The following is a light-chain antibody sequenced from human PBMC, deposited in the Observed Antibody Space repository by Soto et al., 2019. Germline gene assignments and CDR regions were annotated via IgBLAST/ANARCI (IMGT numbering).Light chain of an antibody. CDR3: SSYTSSSTPHYV. J-gene: IGLJ1*01. CDR2: DVS. V-gene: IGLV2-14*01. Sequence: QSVLTQPPSVSAAPGQKVTISCSGTSSDVGGYNYVSWYQQHPGKAPKLMIYDVSNRPSGVSNRFSGSKSGNTASLTISGLQAEDEADYYCSSYTSSSTPHYVFGTGTKLTVL. CDR1: SSDVGGYNY.